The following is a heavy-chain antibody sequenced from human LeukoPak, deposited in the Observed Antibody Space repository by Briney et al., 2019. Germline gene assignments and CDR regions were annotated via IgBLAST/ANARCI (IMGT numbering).Heavy chain of an antibody. CDR2: INPNSGGT. D-gene: IGHD6-6*01. V-gene: IGHV1-2*02. CDR1: GYTFTGYY. J-gene: IGHJ6*03. CDR3: ATLEYSSSSGHYYYYYMDV. Sequence: ASVKVSCKASGYTFTGYYMHWVRQAPGQGLEWMGWINPNSGGTNYAQKFQGRVTMTSDTSISTAYMELSRLRSDDTAVYYCATLEYSSSSGHYYYYYMDVWGKGTTVTVSS.